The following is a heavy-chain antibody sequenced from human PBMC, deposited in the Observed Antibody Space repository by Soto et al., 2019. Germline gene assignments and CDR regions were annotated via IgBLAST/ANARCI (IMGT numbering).Heavy chain of an antibody. CDR1: GYSFKNYA. D-gene: IGHD3-3*01. Sequence: ASVKVSCKATGYSFKNYAVHWVRQAPGQRLDWMGFTNEGSGNTRFSQKFQGRISITRDTSASTVYLDLSSLTSEDTAIYYCAQEDRSVSGVVTRDPWGPGPLVTGSS. CDR3: AQEDRSVSGVVTRDP. J-gene: IGHJ5*02. CDR2: TNEGSGNT. V-gene: IGHV1-3*01.